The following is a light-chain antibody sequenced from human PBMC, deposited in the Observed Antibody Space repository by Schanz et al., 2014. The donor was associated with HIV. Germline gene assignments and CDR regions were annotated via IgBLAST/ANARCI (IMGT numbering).Light chain of an antibody. CDR2: GAS. CDR1: QSVGGY. V-gene: IGKV3-20*01. Sequence: EKVMTQSPATLSVSPGERATLSCRASQSVGGYLAWFQQKPGQAPRLLIYGASSRATGIPDRFSGSGSGTDFTLTISRLQPEDFAVYYCQQYGSSPRLTFGGGTKVEIK. J-gene: IGKJ4*01. CDR3: QQYGSSPRLT.